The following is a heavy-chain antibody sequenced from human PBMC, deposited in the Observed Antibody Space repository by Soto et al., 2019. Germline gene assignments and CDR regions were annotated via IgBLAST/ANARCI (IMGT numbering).Heavy chain of an antibody. CDR3: AREGGYFDSSGSGVYHYHGVDV. J-gene: IGHJ6*02. V-gene: IGHV4-4*07. Sequence: SETLYLTCPVSGGSISTYFWSWIRQPAGGGLEWIGRIYTTGSTNYNPSLKSRVTMSLDTSRNQFSLKLSSVTAADTAVYYCAREGGYFDSSGSGVYHYHGVDVWGQGTTVTV. CDR2: IYTTGST. D-gene: IGHD3-22*01. CDR1: GGSISTYF.